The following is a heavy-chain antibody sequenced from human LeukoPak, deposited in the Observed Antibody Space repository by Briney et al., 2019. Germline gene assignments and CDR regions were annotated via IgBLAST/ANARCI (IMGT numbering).Heavy chain of an antibody. V-gene: IGHV4-39*01. Sequence: KPSETLSLTCTVSGGSISSSSYYWGWSRQPPGKGLEWIGSIYYSGSTYYNPSLKSRVTISVDTSKNQFSLKLSSVTAADTAVYYCASLNYDSTGYYSNFDYWGQGTLVTVSS. D-gene: IGHD3-22*01. J-gene: IGHJ4*02. CDR1: GGSISSSSYY. CDR2: IYYSGST. CDR3: ASLNYDSTGYYSNFDY.